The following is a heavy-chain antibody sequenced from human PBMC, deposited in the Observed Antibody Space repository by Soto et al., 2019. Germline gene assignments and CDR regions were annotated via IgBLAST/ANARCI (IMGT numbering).Heavy chain of an antibody. D-gene: IGHD7-27*01. CDR2: INPNSGGT. J-gene: IGHJ5*02. CDR1: GYTFTAYY. CDR3: ARGVIGNWDFFDP. Sequence: GSVKVSCKASGYTFTAYYIHWVRQAPGQGLEWMGCINPNSGGTYYAQKFQGRVTLTRDTSISTAYMELASLRSDDTAAYYCARGVIGNWDFFDPWGQGALVTVSS. V-gene: IGHV1-2*02.